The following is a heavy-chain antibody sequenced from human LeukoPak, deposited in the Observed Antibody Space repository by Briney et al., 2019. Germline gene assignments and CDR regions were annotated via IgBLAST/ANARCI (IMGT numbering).Heavy chain of an antibody. Sequence: SETLSLTCTVSGGSISSYYWSWIRQPPGKGLKWIGYIYYSGSTNYNPSLKSRVTISVDTSKNQFSLKLSSVTAADTAVYYCARDRNLYYFDYWGQGTLVTVSS. CDR1: GGSISSYY. CDR3: ARDRNLYYFDY. V-gene: IGHV4-59*01. D-gene: IGHD1-14*01. CDR2: IYYSGST. J-gene: IGHJ4*02.